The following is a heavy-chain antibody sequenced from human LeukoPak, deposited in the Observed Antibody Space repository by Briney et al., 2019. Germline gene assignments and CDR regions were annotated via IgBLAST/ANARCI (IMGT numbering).Heavy chain of an antibody. CDR2: ISGSGTTT. Sequence: TGGSLRLSCAASGFTFSSYTMHWIRQAPGKGLEWVSAISGSGTTTYYADSVKGRFTISRDISKNTLYLQMNSLRAEDTAVYYCATEVLLSYGDNTYVDSWGQGTLVTVSS. D-gene: IGHD4-17*01. J-gene: IGHJ4*02. V-gene: IGHV3-23*01. CDR1: GFTFSSYT. CDR3: ATEVLLSYGDNTYVDS.